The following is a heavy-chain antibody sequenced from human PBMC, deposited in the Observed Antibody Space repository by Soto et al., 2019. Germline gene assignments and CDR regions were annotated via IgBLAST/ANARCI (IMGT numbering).Heavy chain of an antibody. CDR2: IYYSGST. CDR3: AREATIAARLDS. Sequence: SETLSLTCTVSGGSISSGDYYWSWLRQPPGKGLEWIGYIYYSGSTYYNPSLKSRVTISVDTSKNQFSLKLSSVTAAGTAVYYCAREATIAARLDSWGQGTLVTVS. J-gene: IGHJ4*02. V-gene: IGHV4-30-4*01. CDR1: GGSISSGDYY. D-gene: IGHD6-6*01.